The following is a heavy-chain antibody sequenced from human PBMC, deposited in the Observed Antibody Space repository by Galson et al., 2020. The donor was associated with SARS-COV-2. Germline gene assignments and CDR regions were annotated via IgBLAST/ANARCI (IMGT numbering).Heavy chain of an antibody. D-gene: IGHD6-19*01. J-gene: IGHJ5*02. CDR3: AHRHSSGLLGDLFDP. CDR2: IYWDDDK. CDR1: GFSLSTSGVG. Sequence: SGPTLVKPTQTLTLTCTFSGFSLSTSGVGVGWIRQPPGKALEWLALIYWDDDKRYSPSLKSRLTITKDTSKNQVVLTMTNMDPVDTATYCFAHRHSSGLLGDLFDPWGQGTLVSVSS. V-gene: IGHV2-5*02.